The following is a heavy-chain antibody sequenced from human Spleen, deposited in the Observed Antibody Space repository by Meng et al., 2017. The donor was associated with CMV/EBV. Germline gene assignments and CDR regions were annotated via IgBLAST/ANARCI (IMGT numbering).Heavy chain of an antibody. CDR2: IDHSGST. CDR3: ARTLEGGWFDP. V-gene: IGHV4-34*01. Sequence: SQTLSLTCAVYGGSISGHYWSWIRQPPGKGLEWIGEIDHSGSTNYKASLKSRVTISVDTSKKQFSLKLSSVTAADTAVYYCARTLEGGWFDPWGQGTLVTVS. CDR1: GGSISGHY. D-gene: IGHD3-3*01. J-gene: IGHJ5*02.